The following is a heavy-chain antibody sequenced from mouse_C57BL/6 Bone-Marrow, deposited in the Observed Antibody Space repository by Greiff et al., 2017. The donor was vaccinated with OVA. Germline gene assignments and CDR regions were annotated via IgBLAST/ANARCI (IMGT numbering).Heavy chain of an antibody. CDR3: ARGGPDPPY. J-gene: IGHJ2*01. CDR1: GYTFTSYW. CDR2: IDPSDSYT. Sequence: QVQLQQPGAELVMPGASVKLSCKASGYTFTSYWMHWVKQRPGQGLEWIGEIDPSDSYTNYNQKFKGKSTLTVDKSSSTAYMQLSSLTSEDSAVYYCARGGPDPPYWGQGTTRTVSS. V-gene: IGHV1-69*01.